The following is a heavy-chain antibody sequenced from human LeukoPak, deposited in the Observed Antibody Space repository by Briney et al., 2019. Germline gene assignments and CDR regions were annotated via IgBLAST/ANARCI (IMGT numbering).Heavy chain of an antibody. CDR1: GGSISSYY. Sequence: SETLSLTCTVSGGSISSYYWSWIRQPPGKGLEWIRYIYYSGSTNYNPSLKSRVTISVDTSKNQFSLKLSSVTAADTAVYYCARGGYCSGGSCYKYYYGMDVWGQGTTVTVSS. CDR3: ARGGYCSGGSCYKYYYGMDV. CDR2: IYYSGST. V-gene: IGHV4-59*01. D-gene: IGHD2-15*01. J-gene: IGHJ6*02.